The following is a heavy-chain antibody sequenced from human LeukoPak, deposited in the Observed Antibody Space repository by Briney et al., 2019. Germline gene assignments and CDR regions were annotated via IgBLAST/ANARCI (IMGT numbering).Heavy chain of an antibody. J-gene: IGHJ4*02. CDR1: DGSFSSSSFH. CDR3: ARLRDGIPADY. V-gene: IGHV4-39*01. CDR2: IYYSGST. Sequence: PSETLSLTCTVSDGSFSSSSFHWGWIRQPPGKGLEGIGSIYYSGSTYYSPSLKSRVTISGDTSKNQFSLKLSSVTAADTAMYYCARLRDGIPADYWGQGTLVTVSS. D-gene: IGHD5-24*01.